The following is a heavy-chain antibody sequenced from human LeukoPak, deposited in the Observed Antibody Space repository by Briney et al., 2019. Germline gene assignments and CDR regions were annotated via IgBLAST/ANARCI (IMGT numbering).Heavy chain of an antibody. D-gene: IGHD3-16*02. CDR3: ARGFELDYVWGTYRYYFDY. Sequence: KPSETLSLTCAVYGGSFNNYYWTWIRQCPGKGLEWIGEINHSGSTSYNPSLKSRVTISVHTSKNQFSLKLTSVTAADTAVYYCARGFELDYVWGTYRYYFDYWGQGTLVTVSS. V-gene: IGHV4-34*01. CDR2: INHSGST. CDR1: GGSFNNYY. J-gene: IGHJ4*02.